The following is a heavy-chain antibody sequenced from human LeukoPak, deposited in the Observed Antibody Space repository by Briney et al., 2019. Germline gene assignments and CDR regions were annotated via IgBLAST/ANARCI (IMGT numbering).Heavy chain of an antibody. CDR2: ISGGGDET. J-gene: IGHJ4*02. Sequence: PGGSLRLSCAASGFTFSSYGMHWVRQAPGKGLEWVSTISGGGDETYYADSVKGRFTFSRDNSKNTLYLHMNSLRAEDTAVYYCAKEGGPWPAFDSWGQGTRVTVSS. CDR1: GFTFSSYG. CDR3: AKEGGPWPAFDS. V-gene: IGHV3-23*01.